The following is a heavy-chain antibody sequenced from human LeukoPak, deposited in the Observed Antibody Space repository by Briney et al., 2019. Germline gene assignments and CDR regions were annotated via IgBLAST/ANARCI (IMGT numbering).Heavy chain of an antibody. D-gene: IGHD3-22*01. CDR2: IIPIFGTA. CDR1: GYTFTSYG. J-gene: IGHJ3*02. V-gene: IGHV1-69*13. Sequence: SVKVSCKASGYTFTSYGISWVRQAPGQGLEWMGGIIPIFGTANYAQKFQGRVTITADESTSTAYMELSSLRSEDTAVYYCARRPNYYDSSGYVGAFDIWGQGAMVTVSS. CDR3: ARRPNYYDSSGYVGAFDI.